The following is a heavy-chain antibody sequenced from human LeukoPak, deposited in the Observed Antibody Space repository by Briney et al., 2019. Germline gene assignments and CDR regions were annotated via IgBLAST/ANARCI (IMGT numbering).Heavy chain of an antibody. D-gene: IGHD6-6*01. CDR3: TRLPPSDLYFDY. CDR1: GFTFSGSA. V-gene: IGHV3-73*01. Sequence: GGSLRLSCAASGFTFSGSAMHWVRQASGKGLECVGRIRSKANSYATAYAASVKGRFTISRDDSKNTAYLQMNSLKTEDTAVYYCTRLPPSDLYFDYWGQGTLVTVSS. J-gene: IGHJ4*02. CDR2: IRSKANSYAT.